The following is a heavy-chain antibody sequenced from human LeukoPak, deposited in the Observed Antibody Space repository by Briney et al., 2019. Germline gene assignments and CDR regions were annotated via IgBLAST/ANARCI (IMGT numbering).Heavy chain of an antibody. CDR3: AKDAAYYYDSSGYYYLLGFFDY. Sequence: PGESLRLSCAASGFTFSSYSMNWVRQAPGKGLEWVSAISGSGGSTYYADSVKGRFTISRDNSKNTLYLQMNSLRAEDTAVYYCAKDAAYYYDSSGYYYLLGFFDYWGQGTLVTVSS. J-gene: IGHJ4*02. V-gene: IGHV3-23*01. CDR1: GFTFSSYS. CDR2: ISGSGGST. D-gene: IGHD3-22*01.